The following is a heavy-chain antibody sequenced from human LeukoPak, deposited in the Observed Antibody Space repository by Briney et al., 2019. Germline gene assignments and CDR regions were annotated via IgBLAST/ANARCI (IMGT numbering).Heavy chain of an antibody. CDR3: ARHPTDYDSSGYYQDY. CDR2: IYYSGST. V-gene: IGHV4-39*01. D-gene: IGHD3-22*01. Sequence: SETLSLTCTVSGRSISSTSYYSGWLRQPPGKGLEWFGSIYYSGSTYYNPSLKSRATISVATSKNQFSLKLSSVTAADTAVYYCARHPTDYDSSGYYQDYWGQGTLVTVSS. CDR1: GRSISSTSYY. J-gene: IGHJ4*02.